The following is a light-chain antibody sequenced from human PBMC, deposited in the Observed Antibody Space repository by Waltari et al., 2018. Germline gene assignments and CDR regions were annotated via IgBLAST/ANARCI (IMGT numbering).Light chain of an antibody. Sequence: QSALTQPPSASGSPGQSVTISCSGTNSDIGTYNYVSWFQQHPGRAPKLLIYEVNKRPCGVPDRFSGSKSDNSAHLTVSGLQADDEAVYHCSSYAGSNTLVFGGGTRLTVL. J-gene: IGLJ2*01. CDR1: NSDIGTYNY. CDR2: EVN. V-gene: IGLV2-8*01. CDR3: SSYAGSNTLV.